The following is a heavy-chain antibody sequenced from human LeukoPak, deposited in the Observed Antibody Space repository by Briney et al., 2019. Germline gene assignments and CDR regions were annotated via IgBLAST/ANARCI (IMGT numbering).Heavy chain of an antibody. V-gene: IGHV6-1*01. CDR1: GDRVSSNSAA. Sequence: SQTLSLTFAISGDRVSSNSAAWNWIRPSPSRGLEWLGTTYYGSKCYNGYAVSVKSRITINSDTSKNQFSLQLNSVTPEDTAVYYCAREPGIAVAGTMEFDYWGQGTLVTVSS. CDR3: AREPGIAVAGTMEFDY. CDR2: TYYGSKCYN. D-gene: IGHD6-19*01. J-gene: IGHJ4*02.